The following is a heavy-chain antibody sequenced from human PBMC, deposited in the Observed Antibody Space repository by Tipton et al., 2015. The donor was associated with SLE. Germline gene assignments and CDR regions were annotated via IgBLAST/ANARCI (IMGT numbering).Heavy chain of an antibody. D-gene: IGHD3-10*01. CDR3: AKPRGDGPVSYSYYFDS. Sequence: SLRLSCAASGFTFTSYSMCWVRQVPGKGLGWVSAVSGGGSNTFYSDSVKGRFQISRDNSRNTLFLQMISLRGEDTAIYYCAKPRGDGPVSYSYYFDSWGQGTLVTVSS. CDR2: VSGGGSNT. J-gene: IGHJ4*02. CDR1: GFTFTSYS. V-gene: IGHV3-23*01.